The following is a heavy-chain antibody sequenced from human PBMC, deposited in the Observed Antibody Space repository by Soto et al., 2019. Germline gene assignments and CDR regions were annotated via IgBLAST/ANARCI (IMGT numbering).Heavy chain of an antibody. Sequence: GGSRRLFCAASGFTFSSYGMRWVRQAPGKGLEWVAVISYDGSNKYYADSVKGRFTISRDNSKNTLYLQMNSLRAEDTAVYYCAKSLQYSSSWYRAAYYYYYGMDVWGQGTTVTVSS. CDR2: ISYDGSNK. CDR3: AKSLQYSSSWYRAAYYYYYGMDV. J-gene: IGHJ6*02. V-gene: IGHV3-30*18. D-gene: IGHD6-13*01. CDR1: GFTFSSYG.